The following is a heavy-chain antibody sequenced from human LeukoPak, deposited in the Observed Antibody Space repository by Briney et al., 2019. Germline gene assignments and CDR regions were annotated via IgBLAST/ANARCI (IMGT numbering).Heavy chain of an antibody. CDR2: ISGSGGST. D-gene: IGHD5-24*01. CDR1: GFTFSSYA. Sequence: GGSLRLSCAASGFTFSSYAMSWVRQAPGKGLEWVSAISGSGGSTYYADSVKGRLTISRDNAKNTLYLQMNSLRVEDTAVYYCARIGRAATISYWGQGTLVTVSS. V-gene: IGHV3-23*01. J-gene: IGHJ4*02. CDR3: ARIGRAATISY.